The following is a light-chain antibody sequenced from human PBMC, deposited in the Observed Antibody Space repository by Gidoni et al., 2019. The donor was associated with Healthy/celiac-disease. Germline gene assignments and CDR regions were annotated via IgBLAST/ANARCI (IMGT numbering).Light chain of an antibody. CDR3: QQYYSTPLT. V-gene: IGKV4-1*01. J-gene: IGKJ3*01. Sequence: DIVMTQSPDSLAVSLGERATINCKSSQSVLYSSNNKNYLAWYQQKPGQPPKLLIYWASTRESGVPDRFSGSGSGTDFTLTISSLQAEDVAVYYCQQYYSTPLTFXPXTKVDI. CDR2: WAS. CDR1: QSVLYSSNNKNY.